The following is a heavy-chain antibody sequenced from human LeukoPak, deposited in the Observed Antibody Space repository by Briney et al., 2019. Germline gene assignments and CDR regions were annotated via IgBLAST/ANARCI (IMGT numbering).Heavy chain of an antibody. Sequence: SETLSLTCSVSGGSISDHHWSWIRQSPGKGLECIGYIYYTGSTNYNPSLKSRVSMSVARNQFSLNLRSVTAADSAVYYCTRLSRYCSSSSCRTSQYYFDYWGQGAPVTVSS. CDR3: TRLSRYCSSSSCRTSQYYFDY. V-gene: IGHV4-59*11. J-gene: IGHJ4*02. D-gene: IGHD2-2*01. CDR1: GGSISDHH. CDR2: IYYTGST.